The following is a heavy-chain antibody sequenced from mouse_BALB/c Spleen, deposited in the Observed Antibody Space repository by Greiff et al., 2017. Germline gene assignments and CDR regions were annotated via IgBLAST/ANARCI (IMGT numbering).Heavy chain of an antibody. Sequence: DVKLVESGGGLVKPGGSLKLSCAASGFTFSSYAMSWVRQTPEKRLEWVASISSGGSTYYPDSVKGRFTISRDNARNILYLQMSSLRSEDTAMYYCARGTYYGSSPSWFAYWGQGTLVTVSA. CDR3: ARGTYYGSSPSWFAY. CDR2: ISSGGST. D-gene: IGHD1-1*01. CDR1: GFTFSSYA. J-gene: IGHJ3*01. V-gene: IGHV5-6-5*01.